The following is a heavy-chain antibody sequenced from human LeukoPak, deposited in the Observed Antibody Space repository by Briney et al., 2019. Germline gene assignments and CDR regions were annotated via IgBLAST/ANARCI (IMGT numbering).Heavy chain of an antibody. CDR2: IYYSGST. Sequence: PSETLSLTCTVSCGSISSYYWSWIRQPPGKGLGWIGYIYYSGSTNYNPSLKSRVTISVDTSKNQFSLKLSSVTAADTAVYYCARSRDGYISDYWGRGTLVTVSS. J-gene: IGHJ4*02. CDR3: ARSRDGYISDY. CDR1: CGSISSYY. V-gene: IGHV4-59*01. D-gene: IGHD5-24*01.